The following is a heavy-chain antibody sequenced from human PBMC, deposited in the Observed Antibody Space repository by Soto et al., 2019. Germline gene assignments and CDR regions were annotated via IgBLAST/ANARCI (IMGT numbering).Heavy chain of an antibody. Sequence: ASETLSLTCAVSGYSISSGYYWGWIRQPPGKGLEWIGSIYHSGSTYYNPSLKSRVTISVDTSKNQFSLKLSSVTAADTAVYYCARGYRSFDYWGQGTLVTVSS. CDR1: GYSISSGYY. CDR2: IYHSGST. CDR3: ARGYRSFDY. D-gene: IGHD2-2*02. J-gene: IGHJ4*02. V-gene: IGHV4-38-2*01.